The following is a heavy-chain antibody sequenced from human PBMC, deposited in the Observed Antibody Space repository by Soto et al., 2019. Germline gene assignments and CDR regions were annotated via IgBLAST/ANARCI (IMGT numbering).Heavy chain of an antibody. Sequence: QVQLQESGPGLVKPSETLSLTCTVSGDPSSSYYLSWVRQPPGKGLEWIAYISNSGSTNYNPSLKGRVTISVDTSKNQVSLKLSSVTPADTAVYYCARHGWLVRGEYSFWFDPWGQGTLVTVSS. J-gene: IGHJ5*02. CDR3: ARHGWLVRGEYSFWFDP. CDR1: GDPSSSYY. CDR2: ISNSGST. V-gene: IGHV4-59*01. D-gene: IGHD6-19*01.